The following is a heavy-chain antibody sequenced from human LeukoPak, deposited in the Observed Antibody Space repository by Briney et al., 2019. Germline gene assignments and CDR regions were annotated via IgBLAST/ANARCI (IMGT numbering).Heavy chain of an antibody. Sequence: SETLSLTCTVSGGSISSYYWSWIRQPPGKGLEWIGSIYYSGSTNYNPSLKSRVTISVDTSKNQFSLKLSSVTAADTAVYYCARHGGGSSSWFDYWGQGTLVTVSS. CDR3: ARHGGGSSSWFDY. CDR1: GGSISSYY. D-gene: IGHD6-13*01. CDR2: IYYSGST. V-gene: IGHV4-59*08. J-gene: IGHJ4*02.